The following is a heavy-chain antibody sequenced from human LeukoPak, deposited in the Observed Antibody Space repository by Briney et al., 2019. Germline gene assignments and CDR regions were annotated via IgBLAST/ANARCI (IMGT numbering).Heavy chain of an antibody. CDR3: ARENSNSWYLDY. D-gene: IGHD6-13*01. J-gene: IGHJ4*02. Sequence: SETLSLTCTVSGGSISTYYWSWIRQPPGKGLEWIGYIYNSGSTNNNPSLKSRVTISVDTSKNQFSLKLSSVTAADTAVYYCARENSNSWYLDYWGQGTLVTVSS. V-gene: IGHV4-59*01. CDR1: GGSISTYY. CDR2: IYNSGST.